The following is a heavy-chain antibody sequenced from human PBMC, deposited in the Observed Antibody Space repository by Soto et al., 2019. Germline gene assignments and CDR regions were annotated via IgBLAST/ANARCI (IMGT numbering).Heavy chain of an antibody. Sequence: EVQLVESGGGLVQPGRSLRLSCAASGFTFDDYAMHWVRQAPGKGLEWVSGISWNSGSIGYADSVKGRFTISRDNAKNSLYLQMNSLRAEDTALYHCAKEYGDYSFDIWGQGTMVTVSS. CDR1: GFTFDDYA. CDR3: AKEYGDYSFDI. CDR2: ISWNSGSI. J-gene: IGHJ3*02. D-gene: IGHD4-17*01. V-gene: IGHV3-9*01.